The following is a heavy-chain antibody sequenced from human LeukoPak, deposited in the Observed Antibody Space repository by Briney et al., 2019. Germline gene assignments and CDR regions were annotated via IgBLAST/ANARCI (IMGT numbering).Heavy chain of an antibody. J-gene: IGHJ4*02. CDR2: FDPEDGET. D-gene: IGHD4-17*01. Sequence: ASVKVSCKVSGYTLTELSMHWVRQAPGKGLEWMGGFDPEDGETIYAQKFQGRVTMTEDTSTDTAYMELSSLRSEDTAVYYCAKDLYGDCDNDYWGQGTLVTVSS. CDR1: GYTLTELS. V-gene: IGHV1-24*01. CDR3: AKDLYGDCDNDY.